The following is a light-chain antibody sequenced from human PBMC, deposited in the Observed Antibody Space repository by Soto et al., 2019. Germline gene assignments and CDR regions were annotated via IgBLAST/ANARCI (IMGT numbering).Light chain of an antibody. V-gene: IGLV2-14*01. CDR1: SSDVGSYNY. J-gene: IGLJ3*02. CDR2: DVS. Sequence: QSALTQPASVSGSPGQSITISCTGTSSDVGSYNYVSWYQQHPAKAPKLVIYDVSNRPSGVSNRFSGYKSGNTASLTISGLQSEDEADYYCSSYTSSSTRVFGGGTKLTVL. CDR3: SSYTSSSTRV.